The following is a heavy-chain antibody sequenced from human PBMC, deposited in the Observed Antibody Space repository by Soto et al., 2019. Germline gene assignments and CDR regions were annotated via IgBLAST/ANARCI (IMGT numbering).Heavy chain of an antibody. CDR3: GRGLDGRWLVIDS. V-gene: IGHV4-39*01. CDR2: IYYTGRT. CDR1: GGYISGSDYH. J-gene: IGHJ4*02. Sequence: SETLSLTCTVSGGYISGSDYHWGWIRQPPGKGLDWIGSIYYTGRTYYNPSLKSRVTITVDTSKRQFSLKLTSVTAADTAVYYCGRGLDGRWLVIDSWGQGTLVTVSS. D-gene: IGHD6-6*01.